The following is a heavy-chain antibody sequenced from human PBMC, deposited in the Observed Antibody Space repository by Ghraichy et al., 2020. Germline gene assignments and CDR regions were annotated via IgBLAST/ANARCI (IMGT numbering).Heavy chain of an antibody. CDR1: GYTFTSYA. CDR2: INAGNGNT. CDR3: ARAETRSILGGVFQH. Sequence: ASEKVSCKASGYTFTSYAMHWVRQAPGQRLEWMGWINAGNGNTKYSQKFQGRVTITRDTSASTAYMELSSLRSEDTAVYYCARAETRSILGGVFQHWGQGTLVTVSS. J-gene: IGHJ1*01. V-gene: IGHV1-3*01. D-gene: IGHD3-16*01.